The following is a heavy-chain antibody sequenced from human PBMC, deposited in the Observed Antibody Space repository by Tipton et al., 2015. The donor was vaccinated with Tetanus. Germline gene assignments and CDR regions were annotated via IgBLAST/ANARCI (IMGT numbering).Heavy chain of an antibody. Sequence: SLRLSCEASGFAFSDYYMAWIRQTPGKGLVWISRINPDGRRTNYADSVKGRFTISRDHAKNTVYLQMNSLRAEDTAVYFCARRSLTNYGLDVWGQGTPVTVSS. CDR1: GFAFSDYY. CDR2: INPDGRRT. CDR3: ARRSLTNYGLDV. V-gene: IGHV3-74*01. D-gene: IGHD1-1*01. J-gene: IGHJ6*02.